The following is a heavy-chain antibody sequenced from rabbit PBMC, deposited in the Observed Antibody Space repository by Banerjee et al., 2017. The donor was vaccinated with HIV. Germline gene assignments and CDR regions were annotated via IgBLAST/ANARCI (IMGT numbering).Heavy chain of an antibody. D-gene: IGHD2-1*01. J-gene: IGHJ4*01. CDR3: ARGAGHADYGDASL. Sequence: LQESGGGLFQPGGSLALTCTASGFSFSSNYWLCWVRQAPGKGLEWIACIGAASTYYATWAKGRFTISKISSTTVTLQMTSLTAADTATYFCARGAGHADYGDASLWGPGTLVTVS. V-gene: IGHV1S45*01. CDR2: IGAAST. CDR1: GFSFSSNYW.